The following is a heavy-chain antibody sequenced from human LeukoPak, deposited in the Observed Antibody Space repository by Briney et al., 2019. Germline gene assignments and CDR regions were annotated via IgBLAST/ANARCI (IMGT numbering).Heavy chain of an antibody. V-gene: IGHV3-7*01. CDR1: GFTFSSSW. Sequence: GGSLRLSCAASGFTFSSSWMSWVRQAPGKGLELVANIIQDGSAQYYVDSVKGRFTISRDNADNSLYLQMNSLRAEDTAVYYCAIDLFSCSSTSCYVYWGRGTLVTVSS. D-gene: IGHD2-2*01. J-gene: IGHJ4*02. CDR3: AIDLFSCSSTSCYVY. CDR2: IIQDGSAQ.